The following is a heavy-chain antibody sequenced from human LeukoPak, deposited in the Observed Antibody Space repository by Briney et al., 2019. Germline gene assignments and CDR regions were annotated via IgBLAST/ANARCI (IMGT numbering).Heavy chain of an antibody. V-gene: IGHV4-34*01. Sequence: SETLSLTCAVYGGSFSGYYWTWIRQPPGKGLEWIGEINHSRTTNYNPSLKSRVTISVDTSKNQFSLKLSSVTAADTAVYYCATRYYSSSWFSTNWFDPWGQGTLVTVSS. CDR2: INHSRTT. CDR3: ATRYYSSSWFSTNWFDP. D-gene: IGHD6-13*01. CDR1: GGSFSGYY. J-gene: IGHJ5*02.